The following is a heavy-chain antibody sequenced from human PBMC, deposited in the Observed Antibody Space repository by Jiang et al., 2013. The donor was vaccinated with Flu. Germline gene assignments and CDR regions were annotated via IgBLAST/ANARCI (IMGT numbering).Heavy chain of an antibody. CDR3: VTSSGYSTSWGAFDF. CDR1: GFRFSDYY. D-gene: IGHD6-13*01. V-gene: IGHV1-2*02. Sequence: GAEVKEPGASVKVSCKSSGFRFSDYYMHWVRQAPGQGLEWMNWINLNNGGTNYAQKFRGRVTMTRDTSISTAYMEISSLTSDDTAVYYCVTSSGYSTSWGAFDFWGQGTMVTVSS. J-gene: IGHJ3*01. CDR2: INLNNGGT.